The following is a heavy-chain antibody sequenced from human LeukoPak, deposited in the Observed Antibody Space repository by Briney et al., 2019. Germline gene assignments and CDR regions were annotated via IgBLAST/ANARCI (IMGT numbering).Heavy chain of an antibody. V-gene: IGHV3-21*01. J-gene: IGHJ4*02. D-gene: IGHD1-26*01. CDR3: ARGRSGSYYVS. CDR2: ISSSSSYI. Sequence: GGSLRLSCAASGFTFSSYSMNWVHQAPGKGLEWVSSISSSSSYIYYADSVKGRFTISRDNAKNSLYLQMNSLRAEDTAVYYCARGRSGSYYVSWGQGTLVTVSS. CDR1: GFTFSSYS.